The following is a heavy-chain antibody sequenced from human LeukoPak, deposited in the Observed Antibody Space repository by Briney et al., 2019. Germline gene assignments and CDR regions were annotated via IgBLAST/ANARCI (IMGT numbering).Heavy chain of an antibody. Sequence: GGSLRLSCVASGLTVSSYSMNWVRQAPGKGLEWVSYISSSSSTIYYADSVKGRFTISRDNAKNTLYLQMNSLRGEDTAVYYCARGASNRFDYWGQGTLVTVSS. CDR2: ISSSSSTI. D-gene: IGHD1-14*01. CDR3: ARGASNRFDY. CDR1: GLTVSSYS. J-gene: IGHJ4*02. V-gene: IGHV3-48*01.